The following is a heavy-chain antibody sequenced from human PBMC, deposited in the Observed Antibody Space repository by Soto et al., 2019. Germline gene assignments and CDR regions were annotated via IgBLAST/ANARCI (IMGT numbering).Heavy chain of an antibody. V-gene: IGHV1-18*04. CDR1: GYTFVNYG. J-gene: IGHJ4*02. Sequence: QVQLVQSGAEVKKPGASVKVSCKASGYTFVNYGISWVRQAPGQGLEWMGWISSHNRNTNYAQNFQGRVTMTMDTSTSTASMELRSLTSDDTAMYYCARDRSNHDYCGQGTLVTVSS. CDR2: ISSHNRNT. CDR3: ARDRSNHDY.